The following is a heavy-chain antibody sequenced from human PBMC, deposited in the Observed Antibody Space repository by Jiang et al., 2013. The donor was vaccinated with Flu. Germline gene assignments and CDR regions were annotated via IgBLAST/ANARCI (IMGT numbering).Heavy chain of an antibody. CDR2: IYYTGNT. D-gene: IGHD3-22*01. J-gene: IGHJ4*02. V-gene: IGHV4-59*01. Sequence: GVSISSYYWTWIRQPPGKGLEWIGYIYYTGNTRYNPSLKSRVTMSVDTSRNQFSLKLSSVTAADTAVYYCARVLAPSYDSIGYYQGGGEYYFDYWGQGTLVTVSS. CDR1: GVSISSYY. CDR3: ARVLAPSYDSIGYYQGGGEYYFDY.